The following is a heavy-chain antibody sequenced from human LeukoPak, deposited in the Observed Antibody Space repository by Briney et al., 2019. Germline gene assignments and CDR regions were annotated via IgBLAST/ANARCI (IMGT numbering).Heavy chain of an antibody. D-gene: IGHD1-26*01. CDR3: AKDQSVGGTPGDPFDI. CDR1: GFTFSNFA. V-gene: IGHV3-23*01. CDR2: VSGSGGST. Sequence: GSLRLSCAAAGFTFSNFAMSWVRQAPGKGLEWVSGVSGSGGSTYYADSVKGRFTISRDNSKNTLYLRMNSLRAEDTAVYYCAKDQSVGGTPGDPFDIWGQGTMVTVSS. J-gene: IGHJ3*02.